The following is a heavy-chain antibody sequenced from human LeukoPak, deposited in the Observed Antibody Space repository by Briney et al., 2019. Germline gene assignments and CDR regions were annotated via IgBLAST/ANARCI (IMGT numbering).Heavy chain of an antibody. Sequence: GASVKVSCKASGYTFTSYDINWVRQATGQGLEWMGWMNPNSGNTGYAQKFQGRVTMTRNTSISTAYMELSSLRSEDTAVYYCARARVVVAATRWFDPWGQGTLVTVSS. CDR3: ARARVVVAATRWFDP. V-gene: IGHV1-8*01. J-gene: IGHJ5*02. D-gene: IGHD2-15*01. CDR2: MNPNSGNT. CDR1: GYTFTSYD.